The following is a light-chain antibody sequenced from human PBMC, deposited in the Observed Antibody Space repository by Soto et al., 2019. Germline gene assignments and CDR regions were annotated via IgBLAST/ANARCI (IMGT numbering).Light chain of an antibody. J-gene: IGKJ1*01. CDR3: QQGFSTPWT. V-gene: IGKV1-39*01. CDR2: GAS. Sequence: GDRVTITCRASQTISTFLNWYQQRPGKAPRLLIYGASTLQTGVPSRFNGSGSATEFTLTIGSLQLEDFATYSCQQGFSTPWTFGPGTKVDIK. CDR1: QTISTF.